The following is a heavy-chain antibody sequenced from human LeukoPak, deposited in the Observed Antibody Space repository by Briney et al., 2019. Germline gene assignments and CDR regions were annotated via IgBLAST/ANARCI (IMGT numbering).Heavy chain of an antibody. CDR1: GDSLSSGTYS. D-gene: IGHD3-16*01. Sequence: SETLSLTCTVSGDSLSSGTYSWSWIRQPAGKGLEWIGRIYTTGITNYNPSLKSRVTISVDTSKNQFSLKLSSVTAADTAVYYCARDYGFWGQGTLVTVSS. CDR3: ARDYGF. J-gene: IGHJ4*02. CDR2: IYTTGIT. V-gene: IGHV4-61*02.